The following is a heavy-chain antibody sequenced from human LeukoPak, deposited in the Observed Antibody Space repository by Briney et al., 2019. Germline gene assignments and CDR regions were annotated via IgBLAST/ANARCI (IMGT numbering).Heavy chain of an antibody. D-gene: IGHD4-11*01. J-gene: IGHJ5*02. CDR1: GGTFSSYA. CDR3: ARNTVTTFSWFDP. Sequence: ASVKVSCKASGGTFSSYAISWVRQAPGQGLEWMGRIIPILGTANYAQKFQGRVTITADKSTSTAYMELSSLRSEDTAVYYCARNTVTTFSWFDPWGQGTLVTVSS. CDR2: IIPILGTA. V-gene: IGHV1-69*04.